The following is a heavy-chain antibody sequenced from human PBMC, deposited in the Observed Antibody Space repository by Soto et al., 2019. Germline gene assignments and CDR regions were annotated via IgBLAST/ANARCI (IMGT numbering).Heavy chain of an antibody. CDR2: IYYSGST. CDR1: GGSISSGDYY. V-gene: IGHV4-30-4*01. Sequence: SETLSLTCTVSGGSISSGDYYWSWIRQPPGKGLEWIGYIYYSGSTYYNPSLKSRVTISVDTSKNQFSLKLSSVTAADTAVYYCASVTRGDYVIDYWGQGTLVTVSS. D-gene: IGHD4-17*01. CDR3: ASVTRGDYVIDY. J-gene: IGHJ4*02.